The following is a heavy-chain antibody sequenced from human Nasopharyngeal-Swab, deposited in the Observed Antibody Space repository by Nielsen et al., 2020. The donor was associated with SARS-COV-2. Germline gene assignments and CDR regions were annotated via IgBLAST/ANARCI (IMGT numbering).Heavy chain of an antibody. CDR2: ISSSSSSI. CDR1: GFSFSSYG. Sequence: GGYLRLSCAAAGFSFSSYGMNWVRQAPGKGLEWVSYISSSSSSIHYADSVRGRFTISRDNAKNSLCLQMNSLRDEDTAVYYCARTPGYYYDSSGYDYWGQGTPVTVSS. CDR3: ARTPGYYYDSSGYDY. D-gene: IGHD3-22*01. V-gene: IGHV3-48*02. J-gene: IGHJ4*02.